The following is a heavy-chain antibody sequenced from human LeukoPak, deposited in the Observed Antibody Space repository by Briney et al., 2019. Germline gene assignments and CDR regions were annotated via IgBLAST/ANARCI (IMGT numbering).Heavy chain of an antibody. Sequence: SQTLSLTCTVSGGSISSGSYYWSWIRQPAGKGLEWIGRIYTSGSTNYNPSLKSRVTISVDTSKNQFSLKLSSVTAADTAVYYCAVSYSYGYISYYYYGMDVWGQGTTVTVSS. D-gene: IGHD5-18*01. V-gene: IGHV4-61*02. CDR3: AVSYSYGYISYYYYGMDV. CDR2: IYTSGST. CDR1: GGSISSGSYY. J-gene: IGHJ6*02.